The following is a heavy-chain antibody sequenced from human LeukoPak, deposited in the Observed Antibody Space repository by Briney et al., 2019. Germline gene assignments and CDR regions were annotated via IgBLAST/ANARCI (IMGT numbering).Heavy chain of an antibody. D-gene: IGHD2-2*01. V-gene: IGHV3-48*03. CDR3: ARGPSSSNLLWFDY. J-gene: IGHJ4*02. Sequence: GGSLRLSCAASGFTFSSYAMSWVRQAPGKGLEWVSYISSSESTRHYADSVKGRFTISRDNAKNSLYLQMNSLRADDTAVYYCARGPSSSNLLWFDYWGQGTLVTVSS. CDR1: GFTFSSYA. CDR2: ISSSESTR.